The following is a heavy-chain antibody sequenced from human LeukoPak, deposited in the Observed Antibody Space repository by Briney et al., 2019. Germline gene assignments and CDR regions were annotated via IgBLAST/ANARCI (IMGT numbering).Heavy chain of an antibody. CDR3: ARDGGNYYDGSGYYSPPDY. V-gene: IGHV1-46*03. CDR1: GYTFTSYY. Sequence: ASVKVSCKASGYTFTSYYMHWVRQPPGQGLEWMGIINPSGGRTSYAQKFQGRVTMTRDTSTSTVYMELSSLRSEDTAVYYCARDGGNYYDGSGYYSPPDYWGQGTLVTVSS. D-gene: IGHD3-22*01. CDR2: INPSGGRT. J-gene: IGHJ4*02.